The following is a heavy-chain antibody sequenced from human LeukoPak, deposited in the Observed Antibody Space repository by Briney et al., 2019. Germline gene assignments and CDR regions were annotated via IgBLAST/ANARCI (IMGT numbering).Heavy chain of an antibody. Sequence: GGSLRLSCAASGFTFSNYYMSWVRQAPGKGLEWVANMNQDGSQRNYVDSVKGRFTISRDNAKNSLYLQMNGLRVEDTAVYFCARDRLPSSYRGLDPWGQGTPVIVSS. CDR3: ARDRLPSSYRGLDP. D-gene: IGHD6-13*01. J-gene: IGHJ5*02. V-gene: IGHV3-7*03. CDR2: MNQDGSQR. CDR1: GFTFSNYY.